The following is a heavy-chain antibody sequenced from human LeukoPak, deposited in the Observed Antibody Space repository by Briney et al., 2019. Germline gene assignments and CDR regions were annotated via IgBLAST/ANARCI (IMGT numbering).Heavy chain of an antibody. CDR1: EFTFSSYA. J-gene: IGHJ4*02. D-gene: IGHD6-13*01. Sequence: GGSVRLSCAASEFTFSSYAMIGLRQAPGKALVGVSAISGSGGITNHAHSLKGRFTIPRDNSKNTLYLQMNSLRAEDTAIYYCAKDLHSDSWPIDYWGQGTLVTVSS. CDR2: ISGSGGIT. CDR3: AKDLHSDSWPIDY. V-gene: IGHV3-23*01.